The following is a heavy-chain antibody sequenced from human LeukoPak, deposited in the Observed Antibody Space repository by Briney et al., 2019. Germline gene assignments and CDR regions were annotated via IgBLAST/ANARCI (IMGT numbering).Heavy chain of an antibody. V-gene: IGHV4-59*08. J-gene: IGHJ3*02. D-gene: IGHD3-10*01. CDR2: IYYSGST. CDR3: ARHRYYPSAFGI. Sequence: SETLSLTCTVSGGSISSYYWSWIRQPPGKGLEGMGYIYYSGSTNYNPSLKSRVTISVDTSKNQFSLKLSSVTAADTAVYYCARHRYYPSAFGIWGQGTMVTVSS. CDR1: GGSISSYY.